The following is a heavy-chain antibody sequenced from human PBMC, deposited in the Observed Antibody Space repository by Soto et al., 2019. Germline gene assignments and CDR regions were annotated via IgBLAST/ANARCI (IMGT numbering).Heavy chain of an antibody. CDR1: GDSISSNSHY. J-gene: IGHJ6*02. V-gene: IGHV4-39*01. D-gene: IGHD2-21*02. Sequence: KTSETLSLTCTVSGDSISSNSHYWGWIRQPPGKGLESIANIYYDGNTYYNPSLKSRVTISLDTSKNQFSLRLNSVTAADTAVYYCARPAYCGGDCSIGRNYYYYYGMDVSGQGTTVTVSS. CDR2: IYYDGNT. CDR3: ARPAYCGGDCSIGRNYYYYYGMDV.